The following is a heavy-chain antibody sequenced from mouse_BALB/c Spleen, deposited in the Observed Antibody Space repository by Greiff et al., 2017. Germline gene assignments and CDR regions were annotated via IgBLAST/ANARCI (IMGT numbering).Heavy chain of an antibody. Sequence: QVQLLQSGPALVAPSQTLSITCTASGFSLTSYGVPWVRQPPGKGLEWLGVIWAGGSTNYTSPLMSRLSISKDNSKSQVFLKMNSLHTDDTAMYYCARDRYGNYHYLAHWGPGTPLT. CDR2: IWAGGST. CDR1: GFSLTSYG. V-gene: IGHV2-9*02. D-gene: IGHD2-10*02. J-gene: IGHJ2*01. CDR3: ARDRYGNYHYLAH.